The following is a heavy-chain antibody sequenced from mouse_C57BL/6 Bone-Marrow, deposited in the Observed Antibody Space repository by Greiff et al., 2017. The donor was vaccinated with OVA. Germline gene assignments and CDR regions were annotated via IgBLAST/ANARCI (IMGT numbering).Heavy chain of an antibody. CDR1: GYTFTSYW. V-gene: IGHV1-64*01. J-gene: IGHJ4*01. CDR3: ARSGTYGYDGAMDY. D-gene: IGHD2-2*01. Sequence: QVQLQQPGAELVKPGASVKLSCKASGYTFTSYWMHWVKQRPGQGLEWIGMIHPNSGSTNYNEKFKSKATLTVDKSSSTAYMQLSSLTSEDSAVYYCARSGTYGYDGAMDYWGQGTSVTVSS. CDR2: IHPNSGST.